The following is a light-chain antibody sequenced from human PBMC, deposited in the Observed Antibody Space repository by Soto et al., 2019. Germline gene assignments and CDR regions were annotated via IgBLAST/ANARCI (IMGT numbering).Light chain of an antibody. Sequence: DIQMTQSPSTLSASIGDRVTITCRASQSVSSWLAWYQQKPGKAPRLLISDVSSLESGVPSRFSGGGFGTEFTLTISSLQPDDFANYYCQQYNKYSWTFGQGTKVEIK. CDR2: DVS. J-gene: IGKJ1*01. CDR1: QSVSSW. V-gene: IGKV1-5*01. CDR3: QQYNKYSWT.